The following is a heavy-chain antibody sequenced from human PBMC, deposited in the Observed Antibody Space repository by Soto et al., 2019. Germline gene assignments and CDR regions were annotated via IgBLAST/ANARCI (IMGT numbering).Heavy chain of an antibody. Sequence: QITLKESGPTLVKPTQTLTLTCTFSGFSLTTTGLGVGWIRQPPGKTLEFLASIYLYDFQRYSPSLKSRLTITEDTSRNRVVLTMTNMDPADTATYYCAPRPDGSHFDYWGQGILVTVSS. CDR3: APRPDGSHFDY. CDR1: GFSLTTTGLG. V-gene: IGHV2-5*01. CDR2: IYLYDFQ. J-gene: IGHJ4*02. D-gene: IGHD6-25*01.